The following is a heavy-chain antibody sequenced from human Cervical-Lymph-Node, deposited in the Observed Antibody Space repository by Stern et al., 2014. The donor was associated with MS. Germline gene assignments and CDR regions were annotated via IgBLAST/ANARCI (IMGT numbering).Heavy chain of an antibody. CDR2: IKSKTNGGTI. CDR3: TTDVQWGLLGYDS. V-gene: IGHV3-15*01. D-gene: IGHD1-26*01. Sequence: EVQLVESGGGLVKPGGSLRLSCAASGFTFSNALMSWVRLAPGTVLELVWRIKSKTNGGTIDFPAPVKGRITLPSEVSNTTVYLQVTSLKAEDTAVYYCTTDVQWGLLGYDSWGQGTLVTVSS. J-gene: IGHJ4*02. CDR1: GFTFSNAL.